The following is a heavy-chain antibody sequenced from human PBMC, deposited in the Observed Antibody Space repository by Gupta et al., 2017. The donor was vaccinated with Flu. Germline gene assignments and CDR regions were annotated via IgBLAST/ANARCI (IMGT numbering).Heavy chain of an antibody. J-gene: IGHJ1*01. CDR2: IWYDGSNK. CDR1: FGSYG. CDR3: ARGGQDKMSRGSD. D-gene: IGHD1-26*01. Sequence: FGSYGMPWVGQAPGKGLEWVAIIWYDGSNKYYADAVKGRFTISRDNAKNTGCLQMKRVRGEDTAVYYCARGGQDKMSRGSDGGQGTIVTVYS. V-gene: IGHV3-33*01.